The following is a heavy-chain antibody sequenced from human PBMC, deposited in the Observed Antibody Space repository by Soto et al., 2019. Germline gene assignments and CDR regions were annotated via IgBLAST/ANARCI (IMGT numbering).Heavy chain of an antibody. D-gene: IGHD3-10*01. J-gene: IGHJ6*02. Sequence: PGGSLRLSCAASGLTFSSYSMNWVRQAPGKGLEWVSSISSSSSYIYYADSVKGRFTISRDNAKNSLYLQMNSLRAEDTAVYYCARDSRGGYYGMDVWGQGTTVTVSS. CDR1: GLTFSSYS. V-gene: IGHV3-21*01. CDR2: ISSSSSYI. CDR3: ARDSRGGYYGMDV.